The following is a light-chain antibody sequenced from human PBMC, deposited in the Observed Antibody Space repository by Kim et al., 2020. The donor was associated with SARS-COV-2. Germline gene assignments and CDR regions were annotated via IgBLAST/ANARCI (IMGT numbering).Light chain of an antibody. CDR2: KAS. J-gene: IGKJ1*01. CDR3: QQYNSFSPWT. Sequence: SVGDRVTITCRASQCISRLLAWYQQKPGKAPKLLIYKASSLQNGVPSRFSGSGSGTECTLTISSLQPDDFATYYCQQYNSFSPWTFGQGTKVEIK. V-gene: IGKV1-5*03. CDR1: QCISRL.